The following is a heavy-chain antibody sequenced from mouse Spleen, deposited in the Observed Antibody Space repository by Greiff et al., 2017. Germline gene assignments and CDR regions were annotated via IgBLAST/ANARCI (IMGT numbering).Heavy chain of an antibody. J-gene: IGHJ2*01. Sequence: EVQGVESGGGLVKPGGSLKLSCAASGFTFSSYAMSWVRQTPEKRLEWVATISSGGSYTYYPDSVKGRFTISRDNANNTLYLQMSSLRSEDTAMYYCARPTVVEYYFDYWGQGTTLTVSS. CDR1: GFTFSSYA. CDR3: ARPTVVEYYFDY. V-gene: IGHV5-9-3*01. CDR2: ISSGGSYT. D-gene: IGHD1-1*01.